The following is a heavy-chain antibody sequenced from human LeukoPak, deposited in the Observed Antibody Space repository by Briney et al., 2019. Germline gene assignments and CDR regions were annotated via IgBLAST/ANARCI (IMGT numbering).Heavy chain of an antibody. CDR3: ARDLSYGYVLSYYFDY. Sequence: GGSLRLSCAASGFTFSSYSMNWVRQAPGKGLEWVSYISSSSSTIYDADSVKGRFTISRDNAKNSLYLQMNSLRAEDTAVYYCARDLSYGYVLSYYFDYWGQGALVTVSS. D-gene: IGHD5-18*01. CDR2: ISSSSSTI. J-gene: IGHJ4*02. V-gene: IGHV3-48*01. CDR1: GFTFSSYS.